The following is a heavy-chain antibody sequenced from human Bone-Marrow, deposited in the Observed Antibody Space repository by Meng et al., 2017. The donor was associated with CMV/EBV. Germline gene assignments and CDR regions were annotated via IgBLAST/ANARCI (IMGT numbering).Heavy chain of an antibody. J-gene: IGHJ6*02. CDR2: IRYDGNNK. CDR1: GFTFSSYS. Sequence: GGSLRLSCAVSGFTFSSYSMNWVRQAPGKGLEWVAFIRYDGNNKYYADAVKDRFTIFRGNSKNTLYLQMNSLRAEDTAVYYCTKDLAAYSSSWYSFGRSSYYYYGMDVWGQGTTVTVSS. D-gene: IGHD6-13*01. CDR3: TKDLAAYSSSWYSFGRSSYYYYGMDV. V-gene: IGHV3-30*02.